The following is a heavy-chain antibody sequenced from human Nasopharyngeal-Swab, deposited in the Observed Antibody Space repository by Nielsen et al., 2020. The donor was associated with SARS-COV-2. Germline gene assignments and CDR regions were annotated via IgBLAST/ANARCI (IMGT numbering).Heavy chain of an antibody. CDR3: ARDEEMATTDYDMDV. CDR2: IYTSGST. J-gene: IGHJ6*02. D-gene: IGHD5-24*01. Sequence: SETLSLTCTVSGGSISSYYWSWIRQPAGKGLEWIGRIYTSGSTNYNPSLKSRVTMSVDTSKNQFSLKLSSVTAADTAVYYCARDEEMATTDYDMDVWGQGTTVTVSS. V-gene: IGHV4-4*07. CDR1: GGSISSYY.